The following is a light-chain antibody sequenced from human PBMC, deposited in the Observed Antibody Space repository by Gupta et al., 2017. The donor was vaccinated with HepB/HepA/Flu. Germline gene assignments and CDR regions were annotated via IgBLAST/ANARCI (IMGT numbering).Light chain of an antibody. V-gene: IGKV1-39*01. J-gene: IGKJ3*01. Sequence: DIQMTQSPSSLSESVGDRVTITCRASQSISSYLNWYQQKPGKAPKLLIYAASSLQSGVPSRFSGSGSGTDFTLTISSLQPEDFATYYCQQSYSTPGFTFGPGTKVDIK. CDR2: AAS. CDR1: QSISSY. CDR3: QQSYSTPGFT.